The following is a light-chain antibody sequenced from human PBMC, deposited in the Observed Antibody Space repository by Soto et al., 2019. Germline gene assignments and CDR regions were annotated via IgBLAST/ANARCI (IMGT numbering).Light chain of an antibody. CDR3: QQYYSSPLT. V-gene: IGKV4-1*01. J-gene: IGKJ3*01. CDR2: WAS. Sequence: DIVMTQSPDSLAVSLGERATINCKSSQSVLYSSNNKDYLAWYQQKPGQPPKLLIYWASTRESGVPDRFSGSGSGTDFTLTISSLQAEDAALYYCQQYYSSPLTFGPGTKVDIK. CDR1: QSVLYSSNNKDY.